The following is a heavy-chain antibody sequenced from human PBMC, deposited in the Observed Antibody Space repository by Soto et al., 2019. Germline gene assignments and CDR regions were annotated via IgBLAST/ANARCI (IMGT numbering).Heavy chain of an antibody. CDR3: ARVTRRSSAFDI. CDR1: GGSISSYY. V-gene: IGHV4-59*01. CDR2: IYYSGST. D-gene: IGHD2-2*01. J-gene: IGHJ3*02. Sequence: SEPLSLTCTVSGGSISSYYWSWIRQPPGKGLEWIGYIYYSGSTNYNPSLKSRVTISVDTSKNQFSLKLSSVTAADTAVYYCARVTRRSSAFDIWGQGTMVTVSS.